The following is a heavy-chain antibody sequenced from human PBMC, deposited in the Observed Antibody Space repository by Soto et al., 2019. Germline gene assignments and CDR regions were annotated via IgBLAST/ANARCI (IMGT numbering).Heavy chain of an antibody. D-gene: IGHD3-3*01. CDR3: ARDFDFWSGYYGMDV. CDR1: GYTFTGYY. V-gene: IGHV1-2*04. CDR2: INPNSGGT. Sequence: GASVKVSCKASGYTFTGYYMHWVRQAPGQGLEWMGWINPNSGGTNYAQKFQGWVTMTRDTSISTAYMELSRLRSDDTAVYYCARDFDFWSGYYGMDVWGQGTTVTVS. J-gene: IGHJ6*02.